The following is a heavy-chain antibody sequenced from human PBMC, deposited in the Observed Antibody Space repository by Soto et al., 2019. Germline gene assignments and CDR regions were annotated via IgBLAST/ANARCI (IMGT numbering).Heavy chain of an antibody. CDR1: GGSISSGGYY. J-gene: IGHJ4*02. Sequence: PSETLSLTCTVSGGSISSGGYYWSWIRQHPGKGLEWIGYIYYSGSTYYNPSLKSRVTISVDTSKNQFSLKLSSVTAADTAVYYCAREYAVYYDSSGPLGVWGQGTLVTVYS. CDR3: AREYAVYYDSSGPLGV. CDR2: IYYSGST. D-gene: IGHD3-22*01. V-gene: IGHV4-31*03.